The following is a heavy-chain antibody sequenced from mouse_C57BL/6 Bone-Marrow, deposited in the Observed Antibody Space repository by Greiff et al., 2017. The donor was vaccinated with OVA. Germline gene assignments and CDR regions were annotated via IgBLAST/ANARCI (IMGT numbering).Heavy chain of an antibody. CDR1: GFTFSDYG. CDR3: ARDYYGSSYVGY. D-gene: IGHD1-1*01. J-gene: IGHJ2*01. Sequence: EVQLQESGGGLVKPGGSLKLSCAASGFTFSDYGMHWVRQAPEKGLEWVAYISSGSSTIYYADTVKGRFTISRDNAKNTLFLQMTSLRSEDTAMYYCARDYYGSSYVGYWGQGTTLTVSS. CDR2: ISSGSSTI. V-gene: IGHV5-17*01.